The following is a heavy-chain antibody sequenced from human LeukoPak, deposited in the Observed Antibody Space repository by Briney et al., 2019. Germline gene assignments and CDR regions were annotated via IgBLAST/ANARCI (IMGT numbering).Heavy chain of an antibody. CDR1: GYTFTSYA. Sequence: SVKVSCKASGYTFTSYAMNWVRQAPGQGLEWMGGIIPIFGTANYAQKFQGRVTITADESTSTAYMELSSLRSEDTAVYYCATSGYSYGLIGYYYGMDVWGQGTTVTVSS. J-gene: IGHJ6*02. V-gene: IGHV1-69*13. CDR2: IIPIFGTA. D-gene: IGHD5-18*01. CDR3: ATSGYSYGLIGYYYGMDV.